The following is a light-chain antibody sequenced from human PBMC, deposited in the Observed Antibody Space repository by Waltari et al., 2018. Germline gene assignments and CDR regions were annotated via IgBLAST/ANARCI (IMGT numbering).Light chain of an antibody. V-gene: IGLV2-11*02. CDR3: CSYVGSHTNWV. Sequence: QSALTQPRSVSGSPGQSVTISCTGISSDVGEYNFVSWYQHHPDKSPKLIIHDITQRPSGVPARFSGSKSSNTASLTISGLQAEEEADYYCCSYVGSHTNWVFGGGTKLTVL. CDR1: SSDVGEYNF. CDR2: DIT. J-gene: IGLJ3*02.